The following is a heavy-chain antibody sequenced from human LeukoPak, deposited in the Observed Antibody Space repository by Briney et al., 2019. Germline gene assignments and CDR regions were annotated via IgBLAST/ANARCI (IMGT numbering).Heavy chain of an antibody. J-gene: IGHJ4*02. CDR2: ISGSGGST. Sequence: GGSLRLSCAASGFTFSSYAMSWVRQAPGKGLEWVSAISGSGGSTYYADSVKGRFTISRDNSKNTLYPQMNSLRAEDTAVYYCAKVAEGRRYQLPLRYWGQGTLVTVSS. D-gene: IGHD2-2*01. V-gene: IGHV3-23*01. CDR3: AKVAEGRRYQLPLRY. CDR1: GFTFSSYA.